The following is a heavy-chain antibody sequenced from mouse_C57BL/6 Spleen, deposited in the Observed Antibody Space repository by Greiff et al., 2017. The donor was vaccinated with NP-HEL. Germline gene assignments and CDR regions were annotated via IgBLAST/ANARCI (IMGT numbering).Heavy chain of an antibody. J-gene: IGHJ4*01. CDR2: IHPSDSDT. CDR3: ASTSFVTTQSSMAY. V-gene: IGHV1-74*01. Sequence: QVQLQQPGAELVKPGASVKVSCKASGYTFTSYWMHWVKQRPGQGLEWIGRIHPSDSDTNYNQKFKGKSTLTVDNSSSTAYMQLSSLTSEDSAVYYCASTSFVTTQSSMAYWGQGTSVTVSS. CDR1: GYTFTSYW. D-gene: IGHD2-12*01.